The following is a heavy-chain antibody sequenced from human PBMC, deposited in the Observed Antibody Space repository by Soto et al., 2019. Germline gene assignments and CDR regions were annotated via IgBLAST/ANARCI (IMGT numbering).Heavy chain of an antibody. D-gene: IGHD3-9*01. CDR3: ARGVRTNYDILTGYYAYFDY. CDR2: INHSGST. V-gene: IGHV4-34*01. J-gene: IGHJ4*02. CDR1: GGSISGYY. Sequence: SETLSLTCTVSGGSISGYYWSWIRQPPGKGLEWIGEINHSGSTNYNPSLKSRVTISVDTSKNQFSLKLSSVTAADTAVYYCARGVRTNYDILTGYYAYFDYWGQGTLVTVSS.